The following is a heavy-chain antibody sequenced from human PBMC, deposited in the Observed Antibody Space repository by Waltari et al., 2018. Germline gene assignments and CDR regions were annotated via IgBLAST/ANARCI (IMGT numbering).Heavy chain of an antibody. CDR3: ARGDGVRGVIFDY. CDR2: FYSGGST. D-gene: IGHD3-10*01. V-gene: IGHV3-53*01. CDR1: GFTVSSNY. J-gene: IGHJ4*02. Sequence: EVQLVESGGGLIQPGGSLRLSCAASGFTVSSNYMSWVRQAPGKGREWVSVFYSGGSTYYADSVKGRFTISRDNSKNTLYRQMNSLRTEDTAVYYCARGDGVRGVIFDYWGQGTLVTVSS.